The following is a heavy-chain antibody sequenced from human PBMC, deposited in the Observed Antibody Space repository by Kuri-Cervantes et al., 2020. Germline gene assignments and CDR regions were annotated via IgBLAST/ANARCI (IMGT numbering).Heavy chain of an antibody. Sequence: GESLKISCAASGLTFSSLRMHWVRQAPGKGLERVAKIKQDGSEKYYVDSVRGRFTISRDNAKKSQYLQMISLRAEYTAVYYCARDPWGSLGAFDIWGQGTMVTVSS. CDR3: ARDPWGSLGAFDI. CDR1: GLTFSSLR. J-gene: IGHJ3*02. V-gene: IGHV3-7*01. CDR2: IKQDGSEK. D-gene: IGHD3-16*01.